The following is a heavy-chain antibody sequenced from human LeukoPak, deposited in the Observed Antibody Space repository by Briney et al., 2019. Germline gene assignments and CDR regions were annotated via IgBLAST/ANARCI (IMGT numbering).Heavy chain of an antibody. J-gene: IGHJ4*02. CDR1: GFSFSSYW. D-gene: IGHD6-19*01. Sequence: GSLRLSCVGSGFSFSSYWMSWVRQVPGKGLEWVANMKQDGREKNYVDSVKGRFIISRDNAKNSVYLQMNSLRVEDTAVYYCAKEFRGSGGWTPFGHWGQGTPVTASS. CDR2: MKQDGREK. CDR3: AKEFRGSGGWTPFGH. V-gene: IGHV3-7*03.